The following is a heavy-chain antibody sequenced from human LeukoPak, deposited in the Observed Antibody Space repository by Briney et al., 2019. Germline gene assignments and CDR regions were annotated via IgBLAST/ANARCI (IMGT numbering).Heavy chain of an antibody. CDR2: IIPIFGTA. Sequence: GASVKVSCKASGGSFISYAISWVRQAPGQGLEWMGGIIPIFGTANYAQKFQGRVTITADESTSTAYMELSSLRSEDTAVYYCARGALRYCSSTSCYEYYYYGMDVWGQGTTVTVSS. CDR3: ARGALRYCSSTSCYEYYYYGMDV. J-gene: IGHJ6*02. V-gene: IGHV1-69*13. CDR1: GGSFISYA. D-gene: IGHD2-2*01.